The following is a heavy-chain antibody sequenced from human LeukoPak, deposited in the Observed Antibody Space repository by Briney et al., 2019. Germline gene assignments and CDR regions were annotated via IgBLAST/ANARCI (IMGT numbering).Heavy chain of an antibody. CDR3: ASHPRYYYDSSGDY. V-gene: IGHV3-48*01. J-gene: IGHJ4*02. D-gene: IGHD3-22*01. CDR2: VSSSSSTI. CDR1: GFTFSSYS. Sequence: GSLRLSCAASGFTFSSYSMNWVRQAPGQGLEWVSYVSSSSSTIYYADTVQGRFTISRDNAKNSLYLQMNSLRAEDTAVYYCASHPRYYYDSSGDYWGQGTLVTVSS.